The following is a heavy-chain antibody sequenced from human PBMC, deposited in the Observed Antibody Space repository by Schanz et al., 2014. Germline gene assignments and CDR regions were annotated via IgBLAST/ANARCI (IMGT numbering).Heavy chain of an antibody. Sequence: EVQLVQSGGGLVQPGGSLRLSCAASGFTFSSHWMHWVRQDPGKGLVWVARINSVGSNTDYADSVTGRFTISRDSAENSLYLQMSSLRAEDTAVYYCAKSQGSSFDSWGQGTLVTVSS. CDR2: INSVGSNT. J-gene: IGHJ4*02. CDR1: GFTFSSHW. CDR3: AKSQGSSFDS. V-gene: IGHV3-74*01. D-gene: IGHD6-13*01.